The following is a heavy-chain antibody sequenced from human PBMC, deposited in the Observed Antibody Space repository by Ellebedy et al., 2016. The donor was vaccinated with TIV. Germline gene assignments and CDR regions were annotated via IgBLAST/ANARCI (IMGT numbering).Heavy chain of an antibody. Sequence: GESLKISCAASGFAFSNYAMAWVRQAPGKGLDWVSTIIGSGGTTFYADSVKGRFTISRDNSKKTLTLQMNSLKADDTALYYCAKTARLFMDPFDYWGQGALVIVSS. CDR2: IIGSGGTT. D-gene: IGHD2-2*03. CDR3: AKTARLFMDPFDY. J-gene: IGHJ4*02. V-gene: IGHV3-23*01. CDR1: GFAFSNYA.